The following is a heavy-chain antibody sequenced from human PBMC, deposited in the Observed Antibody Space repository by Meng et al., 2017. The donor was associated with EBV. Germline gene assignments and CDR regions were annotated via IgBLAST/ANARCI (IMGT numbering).Heavy chain of an antibody. V-gene: IGHV6-1*01. CDR2: TAYRSKWDY. CDR3: ATEIGISGSDH. CDR1: GYSVSTNNVA. J-gene: IGHJ4*02. D-gene: IGHD6-25*01. Sequence: QKSGPGLVKPSQALSLTVGISGYSVSTNNVAWNWIRPSPLRGLEWLGRTAYRSKWDYEYSVSVESRITISPDTSKNQFSLHLKPMTADETASCLVATEIGISGSDHWGEGTLVTVSS.